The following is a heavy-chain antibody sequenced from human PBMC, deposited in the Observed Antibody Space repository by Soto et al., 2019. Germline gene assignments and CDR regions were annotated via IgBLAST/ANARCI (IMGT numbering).Heavy chain of an antibody. Sequence: GGFLRLSCAASGLMFNTYAMTWVRQAPGKGLEWVATITSTGGGTYYADSVKGRFTISRDNSNNKLYLQMYSLRAEDTAVYFCANRPRYYNMDVWGQGTTVTVSS. V-gene: IGHV3-23*01. CDR1: GLMFNTYA. CDR2: ITSTGGGT. CDR3: ANRPRYYNMDV. J-gene: IGHJ6*02.